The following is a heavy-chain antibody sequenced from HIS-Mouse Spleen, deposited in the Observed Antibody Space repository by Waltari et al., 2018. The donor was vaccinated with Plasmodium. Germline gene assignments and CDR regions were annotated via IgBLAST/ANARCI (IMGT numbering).Heavy chain of an antibody. Sequence: QVPLQQWGAGLLKPSETLSLTCAAYGGSFSGYSWSWIRKPPGKGLEWIGEINHSGSTNYTPSLKSRVTISVDTSKNQFSLKLSSVTAADTAVYYCASSGSGSYYYWGQGTLVTVSS. CDR3: ASSGSGSYYY. V-gene: IGHV4-34*01. CDR2: INHSGST. D-gene: IGHD3-10*01. J-gene: IGHJ4*02. CDR1: GGSFSGYS.